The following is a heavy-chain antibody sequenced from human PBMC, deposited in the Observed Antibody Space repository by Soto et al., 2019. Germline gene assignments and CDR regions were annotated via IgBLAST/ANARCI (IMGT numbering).Heavy chain of an antibody. CDR1: GYTFTGYA. Sequence: QVQLVQSGAEEKKPGASVKVSCKASGYTFTGYAMHWVRQAPGQRLEWMGWINAGNGNTKYSQEFQGRVTITRDTSASTAYMELSSLRSEDTAVYYCARAVAVPAAFDSWGQGTLVTVSS. V-gene: IGHV1-3*05. CDR2: INAGNGNT. J-gene: IGHJ4*02. D-gene: IGHD6-19*01. CDR3: ARAVAVPAAFDS.